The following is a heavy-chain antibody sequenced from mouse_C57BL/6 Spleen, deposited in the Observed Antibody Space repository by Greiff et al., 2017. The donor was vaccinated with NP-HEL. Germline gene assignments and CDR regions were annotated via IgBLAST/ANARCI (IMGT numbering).Heavy chain of an antibody. J-gene: IGHJ4*01. CDR3: ARCRDYDDAMDY. CDR2: INPNYGTT. CDR1: GYSFTDYN. D-gene: IGHD2-4*01. V-gene: IGHV1-39*01. Sequence: EVKLMESGPELVKPGASVKISCKASGYSFTDYNMNWVKQSNGKSLEWIGVINPNYGTTSYNQKFKGKATLTVDQSSSTAYMQLNSLTSEDSAVYYCARCRDYDDAMDYWGQGTSVTVSS.